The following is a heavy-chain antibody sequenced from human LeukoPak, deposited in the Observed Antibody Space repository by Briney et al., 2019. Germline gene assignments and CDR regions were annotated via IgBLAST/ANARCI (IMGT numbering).Heavy chain of an antibody. CDR2: ISYAGSNK. J-gene: IGHJ4*02. Sequence: GRSLRHSCAAPGFTFSSYAMHWVCQAPGKGLEWVAVISYAGSNKYYADSVKGRFTISRDNSKNTLYLQMNSLRAEDTAVYYCARAEQLALPFDYWGQGTLVTVSS. V-gene: IGHV3-30-3*01. D-gene: IGHD6-6*01. CDR3: ARAEQLALPFDY. CDR1: GFTFSSYA.